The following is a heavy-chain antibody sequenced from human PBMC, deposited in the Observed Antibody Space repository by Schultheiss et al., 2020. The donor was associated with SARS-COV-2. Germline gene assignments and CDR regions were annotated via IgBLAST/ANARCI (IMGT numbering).Heavy chain of an antibody. CDR1: GGTFSSYA. CDR3: VRGRGGMDV. V-gene: IGHV1-69*06. Sequence: SVKVSCKASGGTFSSYAISWVRQAPGQGLEWMGGIIPIFGTANYAQKFQGRVTITADKSTRTAYMDLSSLRSEDTAVYYCVRGRGGMDVWGQGTTVTVSS. D-gene: IGHD3-10*01. CDR2: IIPIFGTA. J-gene: IGHJ6*02.